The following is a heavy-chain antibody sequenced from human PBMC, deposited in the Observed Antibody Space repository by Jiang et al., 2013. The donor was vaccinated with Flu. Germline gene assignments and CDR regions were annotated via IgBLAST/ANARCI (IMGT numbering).Heavy chain of an antibody. CDR2: IDTDGSGT. Sequence: LVESGGGLVQPGGSLRLSCAASGFTFSRDWMHWVRQAPGKGLVWVSGIDTDGSGTLYADSVKGRFTISRDNARNTVYLQMNSLRVEDTAVYYCAAGAAYWGQETLLTVSS. CDR1: GFTFSRDW. V-gene: IGHV3-74*01. D-gene: IGHD1-26*01. CDR3: AAGAAY. J-gene: IGHJ4*02.